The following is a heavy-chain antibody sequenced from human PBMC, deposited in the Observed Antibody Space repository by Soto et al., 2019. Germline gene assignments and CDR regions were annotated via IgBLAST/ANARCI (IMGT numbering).Heavy chain of an antibody. CDR1: GYRFTNYC. CDR3: AILFDSIYGA. Sequence: PGESLKISCNGSGYRFTNYCIGWVRQMPGKGLDWMCTIYPGDSDTRYSPSFQGQVTISADKSVNTAYLHWSSLKASDTAMYYCAILFDSIYGAWGQGTLVTVSS. V-gene: IGHV5-51*01. J-gene: IGHJ5*02. D-gene: IGHD3-10*01. CDR2: IYPGDSDT.